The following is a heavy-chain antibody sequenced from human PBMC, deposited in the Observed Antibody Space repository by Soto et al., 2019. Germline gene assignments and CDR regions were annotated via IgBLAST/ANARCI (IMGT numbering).Heavy chain of an antibody. V-gene: IGHV3-23*01. J-gene: IGHJ3*01. CDR2: LSRGGGTT. CDR1: GFTFSSHG. Sequence: EAQLLESGGDWAQPGGSLRLSCSASGFTFSSHGMSWFRQAPGKGLEWIAGLSRGGGTTYYADSVKGRFTISRDNSKNTLDLIMNSLKVEDTALYYCAKDGQYRTDGFDVWGQGTMVTVSS. D-gene: IGHD6-6*01. CDR3: AKDGQYRTDGFDV.